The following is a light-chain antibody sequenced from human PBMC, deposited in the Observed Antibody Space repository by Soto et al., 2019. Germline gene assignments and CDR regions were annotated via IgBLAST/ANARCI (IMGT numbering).Light chain of an antibody. Sequence: QSALTQPASVSGSTGQSITISCTRTSSDVGGYNYVSWYQQHPGKAPKLMIYDVSNRPSGVSNRFSGSKSGNTAALTISGLQAEDEADYYCSSYTSSSTVVFGGGTKLTVL. CDR1: SSDVGGYNY. J-gene: IGLJ2*01. V-gene: IGLV2-14*01. CDR3: SSYTSSSTVV. CDR2: DVS.